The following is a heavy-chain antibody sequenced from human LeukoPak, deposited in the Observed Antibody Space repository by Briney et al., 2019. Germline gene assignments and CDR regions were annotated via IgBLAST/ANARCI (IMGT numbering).Heavy chain of an antibody. CDR1: GGSISSGDYY. Sequence: SETLSLTCTVSGGSISSGDYYWSWIRQPPGKGLEWIGYIYYSGSTYYNTSLKSRLTISVDTSKNQFSLKLSSVTAADTAVYYCTRYSGYDWLYYYGMDVWGQGTTVTVSS. CDR2: IYYSGST. J-gene: IGHJ6*02. V-gene: IGHV4-30-4*01. D-gene: IGHD5-12*01. CDR3: TRYSGYDWLYYYGMDV.